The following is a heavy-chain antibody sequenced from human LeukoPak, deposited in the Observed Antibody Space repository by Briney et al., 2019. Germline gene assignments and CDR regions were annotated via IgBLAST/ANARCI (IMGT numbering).Heavy chain of an antibody. Sequence: PGGSLRLSCEVSGFTFDSFGLSWVRQAPGKGPEWIAYISGSSVAIYYADSVKGRFTISRDNAKNSLSLQMNSLRAEDTAVYYCARGGSYGSGSYRTGGLDYWGQGTLATVSS. J-gene: IGHJ4*02. CDR3: ARGGSYGSGSYRTGGLDY. CDR1: GFTFDSFG. D-gene: IGHD3-10*01. V-gene: IGHV3-48*01. CDR2: ISGSSVAI.